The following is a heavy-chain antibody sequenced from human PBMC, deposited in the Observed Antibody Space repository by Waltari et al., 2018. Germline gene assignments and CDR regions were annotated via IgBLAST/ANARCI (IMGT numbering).Heavy chain of an antibody. CDR2: FDPEYGEA. CDR3: TRDRVGYCSGGTCYSRWFDP. CDR1: GYSLRESA. V-gene: IGHV1-24*01. D-gene: IGHD2-15*01. Sequence: QVQLVQSGAGVKKPGASVKVSCRVSGYSLRESALHRVRLAPGKGLEWLGGFDPEYGEAVYAQEFQGRVTMTEDTSKDTAYMELSSLTYEDTAVYYCTRDRVGYCSGGTCYSRWFDPWGQGTLVTVSS. J-gene: IGHJ5*02.